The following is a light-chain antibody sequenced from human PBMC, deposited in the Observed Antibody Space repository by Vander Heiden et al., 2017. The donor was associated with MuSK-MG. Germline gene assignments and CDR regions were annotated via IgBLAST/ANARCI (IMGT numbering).Light chain of an antibody. CDR3: QQRTNWPLT. J-gene: IGKJ4*01. CDR1: QSVSSY. Sequence: EIVLTQSPATLSLSPGERATLSCRASQSVSSYLAWYQQKPGQAPRLLIYDASNRATGIPARFRGSGSGTDFTLTITSLEPEDFAVYYCQQRTNWPLTFGGWTKVEMK. CDR2: DAS. V-gene: IGKV3-11*01.